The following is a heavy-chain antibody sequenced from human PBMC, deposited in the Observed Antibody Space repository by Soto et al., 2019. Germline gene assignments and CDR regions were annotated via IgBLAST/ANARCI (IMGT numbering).Heavy chain of an antibody. CDR3: ARDAYYYDGSGYLDY. Sequence: SETLSLTCTVSGGSISSGGYYWSWIRQHPGKGLEWIGYIYYSGSTYYNPSLKSRVTISVDTSKNQFSLKLSSVTAADTAVYYCARDAYYYDGSGYLDYWGQGTLVTVPS. CDR1: GGSISSGGYY. CDR2: IYYSGST. J-gene: IGHJ4*02. V-gene: IGHV4-31*03. D-gene: IGHD3-22*01.